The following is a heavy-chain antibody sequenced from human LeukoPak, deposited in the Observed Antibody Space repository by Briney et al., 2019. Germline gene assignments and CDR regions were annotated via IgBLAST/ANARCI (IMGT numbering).Heavy chain of an antibody. CDR3: AKHPPAGVFDY. CDR2: ISGSGGST. Sequence: PGGSLRLSCAASAFTFSSYAMSWVRQAPGKGLEWVSTISGSGGSTYYADSEKGWFTISRDNSKNTLYLQMNSLRAEDTAVYYCAKHPPAGVFDYWGQGTLVTVSS. J-gene: IGHJ4*02. D-gene: IGHD2-2*01. V-gene: IGHV3-23*01. CDR1: AFTFSSYA.